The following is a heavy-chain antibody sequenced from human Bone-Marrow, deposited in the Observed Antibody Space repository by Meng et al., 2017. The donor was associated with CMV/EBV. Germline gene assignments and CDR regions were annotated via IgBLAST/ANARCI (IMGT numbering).Heavy chain of an antibody. Sequence: SVKVSCKASGGTFSSYTISWVRQAPGQGLEWMGRIIPILGIANYAQKFQGRVTITADKSTSTAYMELSSLRSEDTAVYYCARLPGAGYCSSTSCPTDYWGQGTLVTVYS. D-gene: IGHD2-2*01. J-gene: IGHJ4*02. CDR2: IIPILGIA. CDR1: GGTFSSYT. V-gene: IGHV1-69*02. CDR3: ARLPGAGYCSSTSCPTDY.